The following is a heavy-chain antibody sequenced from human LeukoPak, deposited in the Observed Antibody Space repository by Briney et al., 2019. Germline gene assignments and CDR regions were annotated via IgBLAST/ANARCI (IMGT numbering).Heavy chain of an antibody. D-gene: IGHD2-21*02. J-gene: IGHJ4*02. Sequence: GGSLRLSCAASGFTFSIYWMHWVRHAPGKGLVWVSRINSDGSSTSYADAVKGRFTISRDNAKNTLYLQMNSLRAEDTAVYYCARDDAYCGGDCPKFDYWGQGTLVTVSS. V-gene: IGHV3-74*01. CDR3: ARDDAYCGGDCPKFDY. CDR1: GFTFSIYW. CDR2: INSDGSST.